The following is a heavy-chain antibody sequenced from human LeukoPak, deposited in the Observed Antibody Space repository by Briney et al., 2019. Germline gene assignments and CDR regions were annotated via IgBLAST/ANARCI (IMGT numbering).Heavy chain of an antibody. CDR2: ISGSGGST. D-gene: IGHD5-12*01. V-gene: IGHV3-23*01. J-gene: IGHJ4*02. Sequence: GGSLRLSCAASGFTFSSYAMSWVRQAPGKGLEWVSAISGSGGSTYYADSVKGRFTISRDNAKNSLYLQMNSLRAEDTAVYYCARDDSGYGHQVDYWGQGTLVTVSS. CDR1: GFTFSSYA. CDR3: ARDDSGYGHQVDY.